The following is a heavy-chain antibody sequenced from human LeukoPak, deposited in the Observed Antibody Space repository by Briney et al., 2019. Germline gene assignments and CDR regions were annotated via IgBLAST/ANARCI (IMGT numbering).Heavy chain of an antibody. CDR2: IYYSGTT. D-gene: IGHD2-15*01. V-gene: IGHV4-39*01. Sequence: PSETLSLTCTVSGGSISGSNYYWGWIRPPPGKGLEWIGSIYYSGTTYYNPSLKSRVTISVDTPKNQFSLKMSSVTAADTAVYYCASSLAALYNWFDPWGQGTLVTVSS. CDR1: GGSISGSNYY. J-gene: IGHJ5*02. CDR3: ASSLAALYNWFDP.